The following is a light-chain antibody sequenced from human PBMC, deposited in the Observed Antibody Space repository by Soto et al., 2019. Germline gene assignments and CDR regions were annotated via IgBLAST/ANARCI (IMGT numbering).Light chain of an antibody. CDR2: DAS. V-gene: IGKV3-11*01. CDR1: QSVSSY. Sequence: IVLSQSPAAVTLSQGERATLSCSPIQSVSSYLAWYQQKPGQAPRLLIYDASNRATGIPARFSGSGSGTDFTLTISSLEPEDFAVYYCQQRSNWPPPLTFGGGAKVDI. J-gene: IGKJ4*01. CDR3: QQRSNWPPPLT.